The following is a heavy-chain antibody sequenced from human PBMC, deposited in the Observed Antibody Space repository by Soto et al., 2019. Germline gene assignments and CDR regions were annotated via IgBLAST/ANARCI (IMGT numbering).Heavy chain of an antibody. CDR1: GFIFKNYA. D-gene: IGHD6-6*01. Sequence: QVQLVESGGGVVQPGRSLSLSCAVSGFIFKNYALNWVRQAPGKGLEWVASITRDGYNKYYADSVKGRFTISRDNSMNTLSLQMTALRVEDSSVYYCTKSSGGSSSVGMDYWGPGTLVTVSS. CDR3: TKSSGGSSSVGMDY. CDR2: ITRDGYNK. J-gene: IGHJ4*02. V-gene: IGHV3-30*04.